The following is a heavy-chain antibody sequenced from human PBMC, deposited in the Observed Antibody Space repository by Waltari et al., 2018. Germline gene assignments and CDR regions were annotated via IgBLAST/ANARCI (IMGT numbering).Heavy chain of an antibody. CDR3: VFSHYGSGSLQPGEGGFDY. V-gene: IGHV4-39*07. CDR2: IYYSGRT. CDR1: GGSISSSSYY. Sequence: QLQLQESGPGLVKPSETLSLTCTVSGGSISSSSYYWGWIRQPPGKGLAWIGSIYYSGRTAYNPSLKGRVTISVDTSKNQFSLKLSSVTAADTAVYYCVFSHYGSGSLQPGEGGFDYWGQGTLVTVSS. J-gene: IGHJ4*02. D-gene: IGHD3-10*01.